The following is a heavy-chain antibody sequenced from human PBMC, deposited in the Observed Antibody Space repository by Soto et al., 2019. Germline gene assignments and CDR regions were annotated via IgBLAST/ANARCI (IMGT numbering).Heavy chain of an antibody. CDR1: GGSISSYY. CDR2: IYYSGST. CDR3: ARDEYYGSGSYDYYYGMDV. J-gene: IGHJ6*02. V-gene: IGHV4-59*01. D-gene: IGHD3-10*01. Sequence: SETLSLTCTVSGGSISSYYWSWMRQPPGKGLEWIGYIYYSGSTNYNPSLKSRVTISVDTSKNQFSLKLSSVTAADTAVYYCARDEYYGSGSYDYYYGMDVWGQGTTVSVSS.